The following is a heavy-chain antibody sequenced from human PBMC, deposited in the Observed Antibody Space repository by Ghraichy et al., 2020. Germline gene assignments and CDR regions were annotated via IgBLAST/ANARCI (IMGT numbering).Heavy chain of an antibody. D-gene: IGHD4-11*01. V-gene: IGHV3-33*01. CDR2: IWYDGSNK. CDR3: ARGRAVTPSKIDY. Sequence: GGSLRLSCAASGFTFSSYGMHWVRQAPGKGLEWVAVIWYDGSNKYYADSVKGRFTISRDNSKNTLYLQMNSLRAEDTAVYYCARGRAVTPSKIDYWGQGTLVTVSS. J-gene: IGHJ4*02. CDR1: GFTFSSYG.